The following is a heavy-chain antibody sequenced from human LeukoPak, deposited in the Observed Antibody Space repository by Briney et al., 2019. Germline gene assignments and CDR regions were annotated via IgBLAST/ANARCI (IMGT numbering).Heavy chain of an antibody. CDR1: GGSISSYY. V-gene: IGHV4-59*01. Sequence: PSETLSLTXTVSGGSISSYYWSWIRQPPGKGLEWIGYIYYSGSTNYNPSLRSRVTISVDTSKNQFSLKLSSVTAADTAVYYCARGWGVVVIRWFDPWGQGTLVTVSS. CDR2: IYYSGST. CDR3: ARGWGVVVIRWFDP. D-gene: IGHD3-22*01. J-gene: IGHJ5*02.